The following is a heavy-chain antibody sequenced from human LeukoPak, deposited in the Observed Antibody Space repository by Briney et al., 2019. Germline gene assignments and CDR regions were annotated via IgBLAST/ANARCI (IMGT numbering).Heavy chain of an antibody. V-gene: IGHV1-18*01. J-gene: IGHJ4*02. Sequence: VASVKVSCKASGYNFKDYAINWVRQAPGQGLEWMGWISSYNGNTHYAQNLQGRVIMTIDTSTSTAYMELRSLSSDDTAVYYCARDLYSRRMDYYGSGSYLAYWGQGTLVTVSS. CDR3: ARDLYSRRMDYYGSGSYLAY. D-gene: IGHD3-10*01. CDR1: GYNFKDYA. CDR2: ISSYNGNT.